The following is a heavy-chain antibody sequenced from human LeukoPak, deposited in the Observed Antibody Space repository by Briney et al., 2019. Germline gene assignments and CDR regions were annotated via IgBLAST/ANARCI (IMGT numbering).Heavy chain of an antibody. CDR2: INPNSGGT. CDR1: GYTFTGYY. Sequence: GESLKISCKASGYTFTGYYMHWVRQAPGQGLEWMGWINPNSGGTNYAQKFQGRVTMTRDTSITTAYMELSRLTSDDTAVYFCARDPRIKAAGDDNWFDPWGQGTLVSVSS. CDR3: ARDPRIKAAGDDNWFDP. V-gene: IGHV1-2*02. J-gene: IGHJ5*02. D-gene: IGHD6-13*01.